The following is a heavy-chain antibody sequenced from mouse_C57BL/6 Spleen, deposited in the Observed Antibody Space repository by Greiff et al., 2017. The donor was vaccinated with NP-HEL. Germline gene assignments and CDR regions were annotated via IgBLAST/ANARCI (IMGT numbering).Heavy chain of an antibody. D-gene: IGHD1-1*01. CDR3: ARDWYGGNYYAMDY. CDR2: IHPNSGST. CDR1: GYTFTSYW. Sequence: QVQLQQPGAELVKPGASVKLSCKASGYTFTSYWMHWVKQRPGQGLEWIGMIHPNSGSTNYNEKLKSKATLTVDKSSSTAYMQLSSLTSEDSSVYYCARDWYGGNYYAMDYWGQGPSVTVSS. V-gene: IGHV1-64*01. J-gene: IGHJ4*01.